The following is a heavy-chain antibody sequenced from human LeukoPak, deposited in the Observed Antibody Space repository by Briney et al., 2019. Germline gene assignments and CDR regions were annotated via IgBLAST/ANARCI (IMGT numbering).Heavy chain of an antibody. D-gene: IGHD3-22*01. CDR2: IYYSGST. J-gene: IGHJ1*01. CDR1: GVSISSYY. CDR3: ARGNHYYDSSAYLAWESFQH. Sequence: SETLSLTCTVSGVSISSYYWSWIRQPPGKGLEWIGYIYYSGSTNYNPSLKSRVTISVDTSKNQFSLKLSSVTAADTAVYYCARGNHYYDSSAYLAWESFQHWGQGTLVTVSS. V-gene: IGHV4-59*01.